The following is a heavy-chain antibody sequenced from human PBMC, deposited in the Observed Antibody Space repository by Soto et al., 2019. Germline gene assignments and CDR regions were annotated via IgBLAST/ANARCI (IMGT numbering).Heavy chain of an antibody. V-gene: IGHV3-53*01. CDR2: VYSTDGT. CDR3: AIWRLREDAFDV. J-gene: IGHJ3*01. D-gene: IGHD4-17*01. Sequence: DVQVEESGGGLIQPGGSLRLSCAASGFIVNGKKYLTGLRPARGRGLEGISAVYSTDGTFYADSVKGRFTATLDKVKNTVYLQMNSLTFEDWGVYYCAIWRLREDAFDVWGPGTGVTVS. CDR1: GFIVNGKKY.